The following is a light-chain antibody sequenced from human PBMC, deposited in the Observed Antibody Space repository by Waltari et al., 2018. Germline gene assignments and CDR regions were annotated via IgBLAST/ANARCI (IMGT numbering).Light chain of an antibody. CDR2: STN. CDR3: VFFMDSDWV. CDR1: SGSVSTNYY. J-gene: IGLJ3*02. Sequence: QAVVTQEPSFSVSPGGTVTLTCGLSSGSVSTNYYPSWYQQTPGQAPRTLIYSTNTRSSGVPDRFSGSILGHKAALTITGAQADDESDYYCVFFMDSDWVFGGGTKLTVL. V-gene: IGLV8-61*01.